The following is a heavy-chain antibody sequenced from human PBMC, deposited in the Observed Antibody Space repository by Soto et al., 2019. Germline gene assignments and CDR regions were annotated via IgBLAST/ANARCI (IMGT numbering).Heavy chain of an antibody. J-gene: IGHJ3*02. D-gene: IGHD3-16*01. CDR3: ARDATFGTKGGSFDI. CDR1: GFTFRIYS. Sequence: HPGGSLRLSCAACGFTFRIYSMHWVRQSPGKGLEWVAVMWYDGTNKYYGESVKGRFIISRDNSENTLYLQMNSLRVEDTAVYYCARDATFGTKGGSFDIWGHGTLVTVSS. V-gene: IGHV3-33*01. CDR2: MWYDGTNK.